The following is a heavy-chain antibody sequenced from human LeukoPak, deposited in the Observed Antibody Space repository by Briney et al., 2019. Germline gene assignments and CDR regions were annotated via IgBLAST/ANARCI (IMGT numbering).Heavy chain of an antibody. D-gene: IGHD6-13*01. J-gene: IGHJ5*02. CDR3: AKEGAVDSSWYNWFDP. V-gene: IGHV3-30*18. Sequence: PGRSLRLSCAASGFTFSSYGMHWVRQAPGKGLEWVAVISYDGSNKYYADSVKGRFTISRDNSKNTLYLQMNSLRAEDTAVYYCAKEGAVDSSWYNWFDPWGQGTLVTVSS. CDR2: ISYDGSNK. CDR1: GFTFSSYG.